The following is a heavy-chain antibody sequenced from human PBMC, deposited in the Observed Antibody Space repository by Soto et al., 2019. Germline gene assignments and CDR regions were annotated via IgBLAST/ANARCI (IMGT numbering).Heavy chain of an antibody. CDR1: GYTFTSYG. D-gene: IGHD6-13*01. Sequence: QVQLVQSGAEVKKPGASVKVSCKASGYTFTSYGISWVRQAPGQGLEWMGWIRAYNGNTNYAQKLQGRDTMTTDTSTSTAYMELRSLRSDDTAVYYCASSARRSSSWYDPYDYWGQGTLVTVSS. CDR3: ASSARRSSSWYDPYDY. V-gene: IGHV1-18*01. CDR2: IRAYNGNT. J-gene: IGHJ4*02.